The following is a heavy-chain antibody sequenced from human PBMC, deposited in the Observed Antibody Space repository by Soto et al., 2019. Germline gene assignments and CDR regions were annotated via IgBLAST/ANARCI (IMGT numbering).Heavy chain of an antibody. Sequence: GASVKVSCKASVGTFSSYAISWVRQAPGRGLEWMGGIIPIFGTANYAQKFQGRVTITADESTSTAYMELSSLRSEDTAVYYCARVGLTREPFSRCYGHPGYHFYFSGQGSLVIGSA. CDR1: VGTFSSYA. D-gene: IGHD2-2*01. CDR2: IIPIFGTA. CDR3: ARVGLTREPFSRCYGHPGYHFYF. J-gene: IGHJ4*02. V-gene: IGHV1-69*13.